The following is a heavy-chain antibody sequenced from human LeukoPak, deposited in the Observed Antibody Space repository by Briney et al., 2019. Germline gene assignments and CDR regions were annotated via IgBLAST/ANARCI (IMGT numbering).Heavy chain of an antibody. CDR3: ARDSDCFDY. J-gene: IGHJ4*02. V-gene: IGHV3-48*03. CDR1: GFTFSSYE. D-gene: IGHD2-15*01. CDR2: ISSSGSTI. Sequence: GGSLRLSCAASGFTFSSYEMNWVRQAPGKGLEWVSYISSSGSTIYYADSVKGRFTISGDNAKNSLYLQMNSLRAEDTAVYYCARDSDCFDYWGQGTLVTVSS.